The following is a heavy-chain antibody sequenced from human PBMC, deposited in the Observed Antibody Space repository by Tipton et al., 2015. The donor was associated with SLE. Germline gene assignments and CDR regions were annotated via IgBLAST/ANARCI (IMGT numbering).Heavy chain of an antibody. CDR2: LKQDGSEK. CDR3: AREGDYYDSSGYNYNWYFDL. Sequence: SLRLSCSASGFTFSTYWMSWVRQAPGKGLEWVANLKQDGSEKYFVDSVKGRFTISRDNAKNSLYLQMSSLRAEDTAMYYCAREGDYYDSSGYNYNWYFDLWGRGTLVTVS. CDR1: GFTFSTYW. J-gene: IGHJ2*01. V-gene: IGHV3-7*03. D-gene: IGHD3-22*01.